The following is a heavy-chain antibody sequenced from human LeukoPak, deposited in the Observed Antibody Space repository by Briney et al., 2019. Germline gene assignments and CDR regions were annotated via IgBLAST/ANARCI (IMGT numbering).Heavy chain of an antibody. CDR2: ISGSGGST. J-gene: IGHJ3*02. V-gene: IGHV3-23*01. D-gene: IGHD3-22*01. Sequence: GGSLRLSCAASGFTVSSNYMSWVRQAPGKGLEWVSAISGSGGSTYYADSVKGRFTISRDNSKNTLYLQMNSLRAEDTAVYYCAKMGIVVVSSNAFDIWGQGTMVTVSS. CDR1: GFTVSSNY. CDR3: AKMGIVVVSSNAFDI.